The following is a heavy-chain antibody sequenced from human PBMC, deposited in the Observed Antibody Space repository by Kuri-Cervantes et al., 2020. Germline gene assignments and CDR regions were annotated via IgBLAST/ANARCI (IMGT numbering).Heavy chain of an antibody. CDR2: ISAYNGNT. J-gene: IGHJ6*02. Sequence: ASVKVSCKASGGTFTSYGISWVRQAPGQGLEWMGWISAYNGNTNYAQKLQGRVTMTTDTSTSTAYMELRSLRSDDTAVYYCARGAAAVSGYYYGMDVWGQGTTVTVSS. V-gene: IGHV1-18*01. CDR1: GGTFTSYG. D-gene: IGHD6-13*01. CDR3: ARGAAAVSGYYYGMDV.